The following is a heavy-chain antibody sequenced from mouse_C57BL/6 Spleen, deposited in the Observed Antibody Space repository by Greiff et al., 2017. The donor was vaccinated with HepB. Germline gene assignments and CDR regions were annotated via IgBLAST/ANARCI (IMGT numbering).Heavy chain of an antibody. CDR2: INYDGSST. Sequence: EVHLVESEGGLVQPGSSMKLSCTASGFTFSDYYMAWVRQVPEKGLEWVANINYDGSSTYYLDSLKSRFIISRDNAKNILYLQMSSLKSEDTATYYCARDRTGTGDYFDYWGQGTTLTVSS. CDR3: ARDRTGTGDYFDY. V-gene: IGHV5-16*01. CDR1: GFTFSDYY. D-gene: IGHD4-1*01. J-gene: IGHJ2*01.